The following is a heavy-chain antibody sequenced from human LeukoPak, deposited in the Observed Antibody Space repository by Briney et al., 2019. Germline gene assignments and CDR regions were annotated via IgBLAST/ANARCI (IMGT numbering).Heavy chain of an antibody. Sequence: SGTLSLTCAVSGGSISSGNWWSWVRQPPGKGLEWIGNIYYTGNTYYNSSLKNRVTISLDTSKNQFSLKVISMTAADTAAYYCTKSDGYGLIRICGRGTMVTVSS. CDR3: TKSDGYGLIRI. V-gene: IGHV4-4*02. J-gene: IGHJ3*02. D-gene: IGHD3-10*01. CDR2: IYYTGNT. CDR1: GGSISSGNW.